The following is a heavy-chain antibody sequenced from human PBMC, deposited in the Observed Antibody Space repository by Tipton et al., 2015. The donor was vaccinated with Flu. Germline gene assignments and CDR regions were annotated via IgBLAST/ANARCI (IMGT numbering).Heavy chain of an antibody. CDR3: AREGSGGAKELRAGLGY. J-gene: IGHJ4*02. CDR1: GYTFTGYY. CDR2: INPNSGGT. Sequence: QVQLVQSGAEVKKPGASVKVSCKASGYTFTGYYMHWVRQAPGQGLEWMGRINPNSGGTNYAQKFQGRVTMTRDTSISTAYMELSRLRSDDTAVYYCAREGSGGAKELRAGLGYWGQGTLVTVSS. V-gene: IGHV1-2*06. D-gene: IGHD1-7*01.